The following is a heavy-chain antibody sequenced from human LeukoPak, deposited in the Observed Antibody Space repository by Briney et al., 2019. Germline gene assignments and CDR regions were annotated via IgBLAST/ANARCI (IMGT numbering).Heavy chain of an antibody. D-gene: IGHD2-15*01. CDR2: ISSSASTT. V-gene: IGHV3-11*04. CDR3: ARDRIGCSGGSCSKGGYYYMDV. Sequence: PGGSLRLSCAASGFIFSDYYMSWIRQAPGKGLEWVSYISSSASTTFYADSVKGRFTISRDNSKNTLYLQMNSLRAEDTAVYYCARDRIGCSGGSCSKGGYYYMDVWGKGTTVTVSS. CDR1: GFIFSDYY. J-gene: IGHJ6*03.